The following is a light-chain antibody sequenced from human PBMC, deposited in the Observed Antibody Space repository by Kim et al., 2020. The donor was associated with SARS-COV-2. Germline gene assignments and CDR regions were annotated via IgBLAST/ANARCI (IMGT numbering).Light chain of an antibody. V-gene: IGKV3-20*01. CDR1: QSVSSGY. J-gene: IGKJ1*01. CDR3: QQYVTSPWT. CDR2: GAS. Sequence: SPGERAPLSSRASQSVSSGYLAWYQQKPGQAPRLLIYGASSRATGIPDRFSGSGSGTDSTLTISRLEPEDFAVYYCQQYVTSPWTFGQGTKVDIK.